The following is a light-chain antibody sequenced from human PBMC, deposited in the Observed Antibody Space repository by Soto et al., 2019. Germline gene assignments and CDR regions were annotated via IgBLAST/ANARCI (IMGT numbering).Light chain of an antibody. CDR1: SSDIGAYNF. J-gene: IGLJ2*01. V-gene: IGLV2-14*03. Sequence: QSALTQPASVSGSPGQSITISGTGTSSDIGAYNFVSWYQQHPGKAPKLMLYDVNIRPSGVSNRFSGSKSGNTASLTISGLQAEDEADSYCTSWTTSTTMIFGGGTKLTVL. CDR3: TSWTTSTTMI. CDR2: DVN.